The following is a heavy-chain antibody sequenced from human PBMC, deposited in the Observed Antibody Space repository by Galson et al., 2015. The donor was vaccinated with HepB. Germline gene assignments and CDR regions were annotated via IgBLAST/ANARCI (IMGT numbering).Heavy chain of an antibody. CDR2: INAGNGNT. CDR1: GYTFTSYA. D-gene: IGHD2-2*01. Sequence: SVKVSCKASGYTFTSYAMHWVRQAPGQRLEWMGWINAGNGNTKYSQKFQGRVTITRDTSASTAYMELSSLRSEDTAVYYCARYRVVLTGGPSRNYYGMDVWGQGTTVTVSS. CDR3: ARYRVVLTGGPSRNYYGMDV. V-gene: IGHV1-3*01. J-gene: IGHJ6*02.